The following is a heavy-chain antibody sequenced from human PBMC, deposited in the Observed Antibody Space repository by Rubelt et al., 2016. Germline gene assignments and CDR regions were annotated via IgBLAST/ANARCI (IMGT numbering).Heavy chain of an antibody. CDR1: GFSFSSSW. CDR3: ARHGGNRQSGDYSHWDY. CDR2: IGSSGSPI. Sequence: GGSLRLSCAASGFSFSSSWMTWVRQAPGKGLEWVSHIGSSGSPIYYADSVQGRFIISRDNAKNSLYLQMNSLRAEDTAVYYCARHGGNRQSGDYSHWDYWGQGNLVTVSS. J-gene: IGHJ4*02. V-gene: IGHV3-48*04. D-gene: IGHD3-22*01.